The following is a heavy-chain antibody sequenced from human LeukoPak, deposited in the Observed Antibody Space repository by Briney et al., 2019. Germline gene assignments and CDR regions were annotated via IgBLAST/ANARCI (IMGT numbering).Heavy chain of an antibody. Sequence: GGSLRLSCAASEFTFSNYAMNWVRQAPGKGLEWVSGISGGGGSTYYADSVKGRFTISRDNSENTLYLQMDSLTAEDTAVYYCARRHFDAFDIWGQGTVVTVSS. J-gene: IGHJ3*02. CDR3: ARRHFDAFDI. CDR2: ISGGGGST. V-gene: IGHV3-23*01. CDR1: EFTFSNYA.